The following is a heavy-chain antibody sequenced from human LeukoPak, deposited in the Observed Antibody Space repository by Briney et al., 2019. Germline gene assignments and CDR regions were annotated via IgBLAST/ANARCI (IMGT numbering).Heavy chain of an antibody. CDR3: ARGNWNYVGYYYYGMDV. Sequence: GASVKVSCKASGGTFSSYAISWVRQAPGQGLEWMGGIIPIFGTANYAQKFQGRVTITADESTSTAYMELSSLRSEDTAVYYCARGNWNYVGYYYYGMDVWGQGTTVTVSS. CDR2: IIPIFGTA. D-gene: IGHD1-7*01. V-gene: IGHV1-69*13. CDR1: GGTFSSYA. J-gene: IGHJ6*02.